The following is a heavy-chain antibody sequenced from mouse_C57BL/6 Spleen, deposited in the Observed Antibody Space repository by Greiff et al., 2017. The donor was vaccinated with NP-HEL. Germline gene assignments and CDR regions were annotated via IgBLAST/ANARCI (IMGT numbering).Heavy chain of an antibody. D-gene: IGHD1-1*01. V-gene: IGHV1-72*01. Sequence: VQLQQPGAELVKPGASVKLSCKASGYTFTSYWMHWVKQRPGRGLEWIGRIDPNSGGTKYNEKFKSKATLTVDKPSSTAYMQLSSLTSEDSAVYYCASYYGSSYWYFDVWGTGTTGTVSS. CDR2: IDPNSGGT. CDR1: GYTFTSYW. J-gene: IGHJ1*03. CDR3: ASYYGSSYWYFDV.